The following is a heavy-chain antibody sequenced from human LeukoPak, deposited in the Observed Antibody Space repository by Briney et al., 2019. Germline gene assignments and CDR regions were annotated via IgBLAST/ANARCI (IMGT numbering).Heavy chain of an antibody. J-gene: IGHJ5*02. CDR3: VRETRIGSSGTQGWFDP. CDR2: IKTDGSST. Sequence: PGGSLRLSCLASGFTFNSFWMHWVRQTPGKGLVWVSRIKTDGSSTDYADSVKGRFTISRDNARNTLYLQMDSLRVEDTAVYYCVRETRIGSSGTQGWFDPWGQGTLVTVSS. D-gene: IGHD1-1*01. CDR1: GFTFNSFW. V-gene: IGHV3-74*01.